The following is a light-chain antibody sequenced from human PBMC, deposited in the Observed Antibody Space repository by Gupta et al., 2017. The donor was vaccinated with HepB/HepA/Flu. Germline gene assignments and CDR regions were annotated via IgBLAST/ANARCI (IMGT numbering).Light chain of an antibody. J-gene: IGKJ4*01. CDR3: QHYDSLIT. CDR1: HGIANY. V-gene: IGKV1-33*01. CDR2: DAS. Sequence: DIQMTQSPSSLSASVGDRVTITCQASHGIANYLNWYQQKPGKAPKLLIYDASYLETGVPSRFSGSGSGTHFTFTSSNRQTEDIANYYGQHYDSLITFGGGTKVEIK.